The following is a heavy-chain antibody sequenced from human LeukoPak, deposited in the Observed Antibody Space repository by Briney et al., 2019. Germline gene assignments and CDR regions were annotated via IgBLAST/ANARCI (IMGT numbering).Heavy chain of an antibody. CDR2: IYSGGST. V-gene: IGHV3-53*01. CDR1: GFTVSSNY. J-gene: IGHJ6*03. CDR3: ATKYSSSSGGWYYYYMDV. Sequence: GGSLRLSCAASGFTVSSNYMSWVRQAPGKGLEWVSVIYSGGSTYYADSVKGRFTISRDNSKNTLYLQMNSLRAEDTAVYYCATKYSSSSGGWYYYYMDVWGKGTTVTVSS. D-gene: IGHD6-6*01.